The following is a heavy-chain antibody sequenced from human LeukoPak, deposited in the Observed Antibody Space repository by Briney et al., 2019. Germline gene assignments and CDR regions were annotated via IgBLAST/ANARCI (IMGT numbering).Heavy chain of an antibody. Sequence: PSETLSLTCAVYGGSFSGYYWSWIRQPPGKGLEWIGEINHSGSTNYNPSLKSRVTMSVDTSKNQFSLKLSSVTAADTAVYYCARTSYYYDSSGYYHAFDIWGQGTMVTVSS. V-gene: IGHV4-34*01. CDR3: ARTSYYYDSSGYYHAFDI. CDR2: INHSGST. J-gene: IGHJ3*02. D-gene: IGHD3-22*01. CDR1: GGSFSGYY.